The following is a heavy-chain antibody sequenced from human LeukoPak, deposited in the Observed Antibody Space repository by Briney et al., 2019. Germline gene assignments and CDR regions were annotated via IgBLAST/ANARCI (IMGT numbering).Heavy chain of an antibody. Sequence: GGSLRLSCAASGFTFNSYDMNWVSQAPGKWMEWVSYISYSGSDIYYADSVKGRIIISRDNSKNTLYLQMNSLRAEDTDVYYCARDRRITFGGVIVTYYFDYWGQGTLVTVSS. J-gene: IGHJ4*02. CDR2: ISYSGSDI. V-gene: IGHV3-48*01. D-gene: IGHD3-16*02. CDR1: GFTFNSYD. CDR3: ARDRRITFGGVIVTYYFDY.